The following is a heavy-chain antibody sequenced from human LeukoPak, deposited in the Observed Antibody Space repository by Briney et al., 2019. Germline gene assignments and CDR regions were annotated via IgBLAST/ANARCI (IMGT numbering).Heavy chain of an antibody. D-gene: IGHD5/OR15-5a*01. CDR3: ARVVDSVNDAFDI. CDR2: INPKTGGT. CDR1: GYIFTGHY. V-gene: IGHV1-2*06. J-gene: IGHJ3*02. Sequence: ASVKVSCKASGYIFTGHYMNWVRQVPGQGLEWMGRINPKTGGTNYAQNFQGRVTMTRDTSISTPYMELSRLRPDDTAVYYCARVVDSVNDAFDIWGQGTMVTVSS.